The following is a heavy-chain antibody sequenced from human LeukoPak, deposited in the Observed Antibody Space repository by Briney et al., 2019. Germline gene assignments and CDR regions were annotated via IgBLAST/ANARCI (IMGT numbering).Heavy chain of an antibody. CDR1: GFTFSSNS. D-gene: IGHD2-15*01. V-gene: IGHV3-21*01. CDR3: ARDRCSGGICYFDY. CDR2: ISSSSNYI. J-gene: IGHJ4*02. Sequence: PGGSLRLSCAASGFTFSSNSMNWVRQAPGKGLEWVSSISSSSNYIHYADSVKGRSTISRDNAKNSLYLQMNSLRAEDTAAYYCARDRCSGGICYFDYWGQGTLVTVSS.